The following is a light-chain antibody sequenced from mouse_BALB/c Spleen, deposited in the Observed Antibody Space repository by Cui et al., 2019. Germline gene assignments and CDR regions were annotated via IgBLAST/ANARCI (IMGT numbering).Light chain of an antibody. CDR1: SSVSY. J-gene: IGKJ5*01. Sequence: QIVLTQSPAIMPASPGEKVTITCSASSSVSYMHWFQQKPCTSPKLWIYITSNLASGVPARFSGSGSGTSYSLTISRMEAEDAATYYCQQRSSYPLTFGAGTKLELK. CDR3: QQRSSYPLT. V-gene: IGKV4-57*01. CDR2: ITS.